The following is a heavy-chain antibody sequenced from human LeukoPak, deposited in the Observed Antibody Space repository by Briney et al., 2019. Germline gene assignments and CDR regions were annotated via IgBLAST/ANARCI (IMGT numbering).Heavy chain of an antibody. V-gene: IGHV1-2*02. CDR1: GYTFTGYY. CDR2: INPNSGGT. Sequence: ASVKVSCKASGYTFTGYYMHWVRQAPGQGLEWMGWINPNSGGTNYAQKFQGRVTMTRGTSISTAYMELSRLRSDDTAVYYCARDHADSGSFDYWGQGTLVTVSS. J-gene: IGHJ4*02. D-gene: IGHD3-22*01. CDR3: ARDHADSGSFDY.